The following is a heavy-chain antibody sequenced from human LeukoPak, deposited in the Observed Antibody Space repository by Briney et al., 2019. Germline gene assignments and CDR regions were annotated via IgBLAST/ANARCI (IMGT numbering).Heavy chain of an antibody. CDR1: GFTFSNYW. Sequence: GGSLRLSCAASGFTFSNYWMHWARQAPGKGLVWVSRINSDGSSTSYADSVKGRFTISRDNAKDTLYLQMNSLRAEDTAVYYCASDTGRGLNDAFDIWGQGTMVTVSS. CDR3: ASDTGRGLNDAFDI. CDR2: INSDGSST. D-gene: IGHD2-8*02. V-gene: IGHV3-74*01. J-gene: IGHJ3*02.